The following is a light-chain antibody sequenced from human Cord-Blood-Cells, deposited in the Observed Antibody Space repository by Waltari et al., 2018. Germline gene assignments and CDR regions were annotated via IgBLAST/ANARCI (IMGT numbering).Light chain of an antibody. Sequence: EIVMTQSPATLSVSPGERATLSCRASPSVSSNLAWYQQKPGQAPRLLIYGASTRATGIPARFSGSGSGTEFTLTISSLQSEDFAVYYFQQYNNWPWTFGQGTKVEIK. CDR3: QQYNNWPWT. CDR2: GAS. V-gene: IGKV3-15*01. J-gene: IGKJ1*01. CDR1: PSVSSN.